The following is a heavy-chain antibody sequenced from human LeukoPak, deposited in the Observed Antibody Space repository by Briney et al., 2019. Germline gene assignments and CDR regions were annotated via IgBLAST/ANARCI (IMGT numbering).Heavy chain of an antibody. V-gene: IGHV3-7*01. CDR1: GFTFSNYW. J-gene: IGHJ4*02. CDR2: IKQDGSEK. Sequence: GGSLRLSCAASGFTFSNYWMSWVRQAPGKGLEWVANIKQDGSEKYYVDSVKGRFTISRDNAKNSLYLQMNSLRAEDTAVYYCARDYRGYRAPYYFDYWGQGTLVTVSS. CDR3: ARDYRGYRAPYYFDY. D-gene: IGHD2-15*01.